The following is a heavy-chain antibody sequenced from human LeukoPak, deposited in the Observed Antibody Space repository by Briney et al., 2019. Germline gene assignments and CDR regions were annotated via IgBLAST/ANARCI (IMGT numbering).Heavy chain of an antibody. Sequence: ASVKVSCKASGGTFSSYAISWVRQAPGQGLEWMGGIIPIFGTANYAQKFQGRVTITADESTSTAYMELSSLRSEDTAVYYCARTEYSSSPLFDYWGQGTLVTVSS. J-gene: IGHJ4*02. D-gene: IGHD6-6*01. CDR2: IIPIFGTA. V-gene: IGHV1-69*13. CDR3: ARTEYSSSPLFDY. CDR1: GGTFSSYA.